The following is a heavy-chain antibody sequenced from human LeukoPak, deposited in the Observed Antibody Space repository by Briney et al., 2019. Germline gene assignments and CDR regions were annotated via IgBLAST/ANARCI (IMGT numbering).Heavy chain of an antibody. CDR2: ISYDGSNK. V-gene: IGHV3-30*18. Sequence: PGRSLRLSCAASGFTFSSYGMHWVRQAPGKGLEWVAVISYDGSNKYYADSVRGRFTISRDSSKNTLYLQMNSLRAEDTAVYYCAKSGRNWAYLEYWGQGTLVTVSS. CDR1: GFTFSSYG. J-gene: IGHJ4*02. CDR3: AKSGRNWAYLEY. D-gene: IGHD7-27*01.